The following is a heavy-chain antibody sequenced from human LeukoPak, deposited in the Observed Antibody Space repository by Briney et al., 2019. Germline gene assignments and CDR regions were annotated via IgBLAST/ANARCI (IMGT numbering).Heavy chain of an antibody. CDR3: ATREGYCSRTSCQYCFDY. Sequence: GESLKISCKGSGYSFTSYWIGWVRQMPGKGLEWMGIIYPGDSDTRYSPSFQGQVTISADKSISTAYLQWSSLKASDTAMYYCATREGYCSRTSCQYCFDYWDQGTLVTVYS. CDR2: IYPGDSDT. D-gene: IGHD2-2*01. CDR1: GYSFTSYW. J-gene: IGHJ4*02. V-gene: IGHV5-51*01.